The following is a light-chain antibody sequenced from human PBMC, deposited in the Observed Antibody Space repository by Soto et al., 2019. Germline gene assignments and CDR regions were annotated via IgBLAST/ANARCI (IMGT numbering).Light chain of an antibody. V-gene: IGKV1-33*01. Sequence: DIQMTQSPSSLSASVGDRVTITCQASQDISNYLNWYQQKPGKAPKLLIYDASNLETGVPSRFSGSGSGTDFTLTIRSLQPEDIATYYCQQYDNLPLTFGGGTNVEIK. CDR2: DAS. J-gene: IGKJ4*01. CDR3: QQYDNLPLT. CDR1: QDISNY.